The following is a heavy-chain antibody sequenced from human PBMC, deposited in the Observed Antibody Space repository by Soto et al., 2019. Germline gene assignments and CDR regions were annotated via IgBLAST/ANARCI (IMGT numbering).Heavy chain of an antibody. J-gene: IGHJ4*02. V-gene: IGHV2-5*02. Sequence: QITLNESGPTVVRPTEALTLTCRFSGFSLTTSGVGVGWIRQSPGKATERLALIYWDDDKRYSASLKSRLNITKDTSKIRVVLTVSALHPTDTVTYYCAHRVILLLFGLVTTTAIFFDFWGPGTPVGVSS. CDR1: GFSLTTSGVG. D-gene: IGHD3-3*01. CDR2: IYWDDDK. CDR3: AHRVILLLFGLVTTTAIFFDF.